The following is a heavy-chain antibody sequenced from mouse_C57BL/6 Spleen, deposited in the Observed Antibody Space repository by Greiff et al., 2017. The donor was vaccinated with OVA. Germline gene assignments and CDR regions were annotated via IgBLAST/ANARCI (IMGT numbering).Heavy chain of an antibody. V-gene: IGHV5-16*01. CDR1: GFTFSDYY. CDR2: SNYDGSST. D-gene: IGHD2-5*01. J-gene: IGHJ4*01. CDR3: ARKSNGAMDY. Sequence: EVQVVESEGGLVQPGSSMKLSCTASGFTFSDYYMAWVRQVPEKGLEWVANSNYDGSSTYYLDSLKSRFIISRDNAKNILYLQMSSLKSEDTATYYCARKSNGAMDYWGQGTSVTVSS.